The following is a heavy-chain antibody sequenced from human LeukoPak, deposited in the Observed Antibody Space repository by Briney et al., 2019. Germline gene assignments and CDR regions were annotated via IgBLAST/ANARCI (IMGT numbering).Heavy chain of an antibody. J-gene: IGHJ4*02. V-gene: IGHV3-21*01. Sequence: GGSLRLSCAASGFTFSSYSMNWVRQAPGKGLEWVSSISSSSSYIYYADSVKGRFTISRDNAKNSLYLQMNSLRAEDTAVYYCARVAAKLGKSYWVDYWGQGTLVTVSS. CDR1: GFTFSSYS. CDR3: ARVAAKLGKSYWVDY. CDR2: ISSSSSYI. D-gene: IGHD3-10*01.